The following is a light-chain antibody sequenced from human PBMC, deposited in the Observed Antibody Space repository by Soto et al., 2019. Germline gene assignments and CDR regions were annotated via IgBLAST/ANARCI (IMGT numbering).Light chain of an antibody. Sequence: EIILTQSPASLSVSPGERATLSCRASQSVNNNLAWYQQKPGQAPRLLIYGASTRATGIPGRFRGSGSGTEFTLTITSLQSEDFAVYYCQQYGSSPSFGQGTKVEIK. V-gene: IGKV3-15*01. J-gene: IGKJ1*01. CDR3: QQYGSSPS. CDR2: GAS. CDR1: QSVNNN.